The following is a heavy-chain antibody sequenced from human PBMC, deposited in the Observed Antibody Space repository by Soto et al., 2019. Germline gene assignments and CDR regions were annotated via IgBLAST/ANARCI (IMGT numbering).Heavy chain of an antibody. CDR2: ISGSGGST. CDR3: AKAAVHYYDRSGYYLGYFDL. Sequence: EVQLLESGGGLVQPGGSLRLSCAASGFTFSSYAMSWVRQAPGKGLEWVSAISGSGGSTYYADSVKGRFTISRDNSKNTLYLQMNSLRAEDTAVYYCAKAAVHYYDRSGYYLGYFDLWGRGTLVTVSS. J-gene: IGHJ2*01. V-gene: IGHV3-23*01. D-gene: IGHD3-22*01. CDR1: GFTFSSYA.